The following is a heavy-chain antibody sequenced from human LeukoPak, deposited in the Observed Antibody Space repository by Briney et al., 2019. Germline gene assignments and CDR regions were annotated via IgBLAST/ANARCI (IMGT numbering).Heavy chain of an antibody. D-gene: IGHD1-20*01. CDR3: ARDNRGYNSRYFYYYMDV. CDR2: MKEDGSEK. J-gene: IGHJ6*03. V-gene: IGHV3-7*01. CDR1: GFTFTNYW. Sequence: GGSLRLSCAASGFTFTNYWMNWVRQAPGKGLEWVANMKEDGSEKYYVDSVKGRFTISRDNAKNSLYLQMNSLRAEDTAVYYCARDNRGYNSRYFYYYMDVWGNGTTVTVSS.